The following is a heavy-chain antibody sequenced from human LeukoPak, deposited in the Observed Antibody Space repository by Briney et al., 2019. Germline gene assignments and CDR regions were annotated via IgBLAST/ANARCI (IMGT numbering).Heavy chain of an antibody. Sequence: PSETLSLTCTVSGGSIGLYHWTWIRQPPGKALEWIGYIYYNGSTKYNPSLKSRVTISLDTSKNQFSLKLSSVIAADTAVYYCARDRAAGSDWLDPWGQGTLVTVSS. J-gene: IGHJ5*02. D-gene: IGHD3-10*01. V-gene: IGHV4-59*12. CDR2: IYYNGST. CDR1: GGSIGLYH. CDR3: ARDRAAGSDWLDP.